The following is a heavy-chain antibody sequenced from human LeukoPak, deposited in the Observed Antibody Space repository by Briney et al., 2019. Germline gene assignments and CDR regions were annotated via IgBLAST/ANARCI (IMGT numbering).Heavy chain of an antibody. J-gene: IGHJ6*02. D-gene: IGHD3-3*01. Sequence: GSLRLSCAASGFTLSSYAMTWFRQAPGKGLEWIGEINHSGSTNYNPSLKSRLTVSVDTSKNQFSLKLSSVTAADTAVYYCARLRYYDFWSGENYYCYGMDVWGQGTTVTVSS. CDR3: ARLRYYDFWSGENYYCYGMDV. CDR2: INHSGST. V-gene: IGHV4-34*01. CDR1: GFTLSSYA.